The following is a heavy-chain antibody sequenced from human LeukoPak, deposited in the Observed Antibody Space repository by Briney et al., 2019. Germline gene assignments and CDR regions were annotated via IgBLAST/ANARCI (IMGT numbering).Heavy chain of an antibody. D-gene: IGHD6-6*01. CDR2: IYYSGST. Sequence: SQTLSLTCTVSGGSISSGGYYWSWIRQHPGKGLEWNEYIYYSGSTYYNPSLKSRVTISVDTSKNQFSLKLSSVSAADTAVYYCARGDLPASGNYWGQGTLVTVSS. CDR1: GGSISSGGYY. CDR3: ARGDLPASGNY. V-gene: IGHV4-31*03. J-gene: IGHJ4*02.